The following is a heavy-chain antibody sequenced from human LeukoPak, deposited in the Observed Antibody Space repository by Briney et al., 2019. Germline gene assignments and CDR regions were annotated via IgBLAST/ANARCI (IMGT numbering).Heavy chain of an antibody. Sequence: PSETLSLTCTVSGGSISSYYWSWIRRPAGKGLEWIGRIYTSGSTNYNPSLKSRVTVSVDTSKNQFSLKLSSVTAADTAVYYCARDAYYYGHPVNWFDPWGQGTLVTVSS. CDR3: ARDAYYYGHPVNWFDP. D-gene: IGHD3-10*01. CDR1: GGSISSYY. V-gene: IGHV4-4*07. J-gene: IGHJ5*02. CDR2: IYTSGST.